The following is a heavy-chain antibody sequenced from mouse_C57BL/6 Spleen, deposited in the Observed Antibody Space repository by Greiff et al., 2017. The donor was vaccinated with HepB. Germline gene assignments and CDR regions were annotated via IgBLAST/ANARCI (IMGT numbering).Heavy chain of an antibody. CDR3: ARYITTVVDGWYFDV. J-gene: IGHJ1*03. D-gene: IGHD1-1*01. V-gene: IGHV3-8*01. CDR2: ISYSGST. CDR1: GYSITSDY. Sequence: VQLKESGPGLAKPSQTLSLTCSVTGYSITSDYWNWIRKFPGNKLEYMGYISYSGSTYYNPSLKSRISITRDTSKNQYYLQLNSVTTEDTATYYCARYITTVVDGWYFDVWGTGTTVTVSS.